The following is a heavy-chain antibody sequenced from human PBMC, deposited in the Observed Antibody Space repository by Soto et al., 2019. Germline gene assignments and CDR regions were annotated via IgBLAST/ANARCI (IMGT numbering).Heavy chain of an antibody. D-gene: IGHD2-21*01. V-gene: IGHV3-23*01. Sequence: EVQLLESGGGLVQPGGSLRLSCAASGFTFSSYGMSWVRQAPGKGLEWVSAVSGSDSGPYYADSVKGRFTISRDNSKNTLYLHMTRLRAEDTAVYYCAKGLIPIDYWGQGTLVTVSS. CDR3: AKGLIPIDY. CDR1: GFTFSSYG. J-gene: IGHJ4*02. CDR2: VSGSDSGP.